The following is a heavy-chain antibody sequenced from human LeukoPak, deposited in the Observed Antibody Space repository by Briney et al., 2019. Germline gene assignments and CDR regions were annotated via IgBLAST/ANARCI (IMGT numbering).Heavy chain of an antibody. CDR3: ARDFAREFTIDY. V-gene: IGHV3-48*01. CDR1: GFTFSNYN. CDR2: ISSSSNII. Sequence: PGGSLRLSCAASGFTFSNYNMNWVRQPPGKGLQWVSYISSSSNIIYNADSVKGRFTISRDNAKNSLFLQMNSLRAEDTAVYYCARDFAREFTIDYWGQGTLVTVSS. J-gene: IGHJ4*02. D-gene: IGHD3-10*01.